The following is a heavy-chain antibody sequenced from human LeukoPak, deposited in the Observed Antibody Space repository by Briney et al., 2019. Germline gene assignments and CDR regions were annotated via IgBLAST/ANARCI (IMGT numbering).Heavy chain of an antibody. D-gene: IGHD3-16*01. CDR2: IKQDGSEK. Sequence: GGSLRLSCAASAFTFSSYWMSWVRQAPGKGLEWVANIKQDGSEKYYVDSVKGRFTISRDNAKNSLYLQMNSLRAEDTAVYYCARDYGFDYWGQGTLVTVSS. J-gene: IGHJ4*02. V-gene: IGHV3-7*03. CDR1: AFTFSSYW. CDR3: ARDYGFDY.